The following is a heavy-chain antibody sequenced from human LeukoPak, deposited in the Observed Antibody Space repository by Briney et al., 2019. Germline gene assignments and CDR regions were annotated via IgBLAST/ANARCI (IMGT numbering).Heavy chain of an antibody. CDR3: ATVWFGELLHFDY. J-gene: IGHJ4*02. D-gene: IGHD3-10*01. V-gene: IGHV3-23*01. CDR1: GFTFSSYA. Sequence: PGGSLRLSCAASGFTFSSYAMSWVRQAPGRGLEWVSANSGSGGSTYYADSVKGRFTISRDNSKNTLYLQMNSLRAEDTAVYYCATVWFGELLHFDYWGQGTLVTVSS. CDR2: NSGSGGST.